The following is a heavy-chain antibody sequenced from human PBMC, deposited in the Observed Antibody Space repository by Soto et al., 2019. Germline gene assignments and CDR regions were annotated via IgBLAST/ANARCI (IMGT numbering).Heavy chain of an antibody. CDR2: ISGSGDRT. D-gene: IGHD1-1*01. V-gene: IGHV3-23*01. Sequence: EVELLESGGGLVQPGGSLRLSCAASGFTFSNYAMSWVRQTPGKGLEWVSVISGSGDRTYNADSVKGRFTISRDNSKNTLFLETNRLGAEDTAVYYCAKCDGDWNAYFHYWGQGTLVTVSS. J-gene: IGHJ4*02. CDR3: AKCDGDWNAYFHY. CDR1: GFTFSNYA.